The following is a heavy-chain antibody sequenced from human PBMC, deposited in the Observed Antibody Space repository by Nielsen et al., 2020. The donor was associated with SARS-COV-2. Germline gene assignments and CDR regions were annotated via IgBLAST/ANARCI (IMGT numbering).Heavy chain of an antibody. CDR1: GYTFTGYY. Sequence: ASVKVSCKASGYTFTGYYMHWVRQAPGQGLEWMGWINPNSGGTNYAQKFQGWVTMTRDTSISTAYMELSRLRSEDTAVYYCARGSAGDRTYYDFWSGYSNYYYYGMDVWGQGTTVTVSS. V-gene: IGHV1-2*04. D-gene: IGHD3-3*01. CDR3: ARGSAGDRTYYDFWSGYSNYYYYGMDV. J-gene: IGHJ6*02. CDR2: INPNSGGT.